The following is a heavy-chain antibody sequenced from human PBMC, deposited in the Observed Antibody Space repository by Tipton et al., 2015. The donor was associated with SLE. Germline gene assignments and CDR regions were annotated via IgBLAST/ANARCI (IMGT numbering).Heavy chain of an antibody. CDR2: IYSGGSST. Sequence: SLRLSCAASGFTFSSYAMSWVRQAPGKGLEWVSVIYSGGSSTYYADSVKGRFTISRDNSKNTLYLQMNSLRAEDTAVYYCAKTPGCWFDPWGQGTLVTVSS. V-gene: IGHV3-23*03. CDR3: AKTPGCWFDP. J-gene: IGHJ5*02. CDR1: GFTFSSYA. D-gene: IGHD3-10*01.